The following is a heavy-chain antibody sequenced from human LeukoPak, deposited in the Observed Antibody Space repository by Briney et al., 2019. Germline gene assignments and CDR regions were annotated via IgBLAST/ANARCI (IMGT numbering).Heavy chain of an antibody. Sequence: SQTLSLTCAISGDSVSSNSAAWNWIRQSPSRGLEWLGRTYYRSKWYNDYAVSVKSRITINPDTSKNQFSLQLNSVTPEDTAVYYCARELLYRIRYYYYMDVWGKGTTVTISS. V-gene: IGHV6-1*01. CDR3: ARELLYRIRYYYYMDV. CDR2: TYYRSKWYN. D-gene: IGHD3-10*01. CDR1: GDSVSSNSAA. J-gene: IGHJ6*03.